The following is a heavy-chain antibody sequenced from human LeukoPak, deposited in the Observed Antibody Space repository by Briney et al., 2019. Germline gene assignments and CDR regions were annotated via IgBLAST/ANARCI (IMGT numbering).Heavy chain of an antibody. CDR3: ARGRRIDY. J-gene: IGHJ4*02. Sequence: PSETLSLTCAVYGGSFSGYYWSWIRQPPGKGLEWIGEINHSGSTNYNPSLKSRVTISVDTSKNQCSLKLSSVTAADTAVYYCARGRRIDYWGQGTLVSVSS. CDR1: GGSFSGYY. V-gene: IGHV4-34*01. CDR2: INHSGST.